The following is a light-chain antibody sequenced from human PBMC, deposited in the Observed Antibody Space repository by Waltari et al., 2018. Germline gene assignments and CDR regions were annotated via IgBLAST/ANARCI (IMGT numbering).Light chain of an antibody. Sequence: QSALTQPASVSGSPGQSITISCTGTTSDVGSYNLLSWYQQHPGKAPKLMVYEVTKRPSGVSNRFSGSESGNSASLTISGLQAEDEADYYCCSYAGSSTLVFGGGTKVTVL. CDR3: CSYAGSSTLV. J-gene: IGLJ3*02. CDR1: TSDVGSYNL. V-gene: IGLV2-23*02. CDR2: EVT.